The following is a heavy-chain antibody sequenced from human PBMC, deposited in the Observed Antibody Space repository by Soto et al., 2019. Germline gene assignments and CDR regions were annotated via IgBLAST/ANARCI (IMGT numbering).Heavy chain of an antibody. CDR2: ISSSSSYI. CDR3: ARDPVGATALDY. Sequence: LRLSCAASGFTFSSYSMNWVRQAPGKGLEWVSSISSSSSYIYYADSVKGRFTISRDNAKNSLYLQMNSLRAEDTAVYYCARDPVGATALDYWGQGTLVTV. V-gene: IGHV3-21*01. CDR1: GFTFSSYS. J-gene: IGHJ4*02. D-gene: IGHD1-26*01.